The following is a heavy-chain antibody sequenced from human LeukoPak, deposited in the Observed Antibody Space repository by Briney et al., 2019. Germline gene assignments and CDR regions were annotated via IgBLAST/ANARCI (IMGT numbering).Heavy chain of an antibody. CDR3: TRGVALSDHGIIDS. CDR1: GYSVSSGFF. J-gene: IGHJ4*02. V-gene: IGHV4-38-2*01. CDR2: IYHNGIT. D-gene: IGHD1-1*01. Sequence: SETLSLTCAVSGYSVSSGFFWGWIRQPPGKGLEWIATIYHNGITHYNPSLKSRVTISVDTSKNQFSLKMSSVTAVDTAVYYCTRGVALSDHGIIDSWGQGTLATVSS.